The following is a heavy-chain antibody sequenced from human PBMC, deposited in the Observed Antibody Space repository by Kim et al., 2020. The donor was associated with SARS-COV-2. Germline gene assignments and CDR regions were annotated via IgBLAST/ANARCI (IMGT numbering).Heavy chain of an antibody. CDR3: ARESQWEVLDY. D-gene: IGHD1-26*01. CDR2: I. J-gene: IGHJ4*02. Sequence: IYKADSVKGRLTITRDNAKNSLYLQMNSLRAEDTAVYYCARESQWEVLDYWGQGTLVTVSS. V-gene: IGHV3-21*01.